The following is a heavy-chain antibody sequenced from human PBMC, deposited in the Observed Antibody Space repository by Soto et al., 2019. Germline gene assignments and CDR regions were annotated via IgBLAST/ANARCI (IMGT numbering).Heavy chain of an antibody. CDR2: TSYDGSNN. CDR3: ALWGTTWGLDV. J-gene: IGHJ4*02. CDR1: GFTFRSYV. V-gene: IGHV3-33*05. D-gene: IGHD3-16*01. Sequence: QVQLVESGGGVVQPGTSLRLSCVGSGFTFRSYVIHWVRQAPGKGMEWVALTSYDGSNNFYGDSVKCRFTISRHNSRQTVELQMDRLRFEDTALYYCALWGTTWGLDVWGQGTLVAVSA.